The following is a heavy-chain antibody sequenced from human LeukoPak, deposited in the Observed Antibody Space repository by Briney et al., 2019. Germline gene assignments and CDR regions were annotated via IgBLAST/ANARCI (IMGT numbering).Heavy chain of an antibody. V-gene: IGHV1-2*02. CDR3: ARDTSGSYLGVSYYYMDV. CDR1: GYTFTGYY. D-gene: IGHD1-26*01. CDR2: INPNSGGT. J-gene: IGHJ6*03. Sequence: ASVKVSCKASGYTFTGYYMHWVRQAPGQGLEWMGWINPNSGGTNYAQKFQGRVTMTRDTSISTAYMELSRLRSDDTAVYYCARDTSGSYLGVSYYYMDVWGKGTTVTVSS.